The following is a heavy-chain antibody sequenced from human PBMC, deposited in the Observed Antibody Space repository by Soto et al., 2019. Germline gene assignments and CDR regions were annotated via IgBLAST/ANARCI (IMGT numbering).Heavy chain of an antibody. J-gene: IGHJ6*02. V-gene: IGHV3-30*18. CDR3: AKEGSDYDILTGSGYYGMDV. CDR1: GFTFSSYG. CDR2: ISYDGSNK. Sequence: QVQLVESGGGVVQPGRSLRLSCAASGFTFSSYGMHWVRQAPGKGLEWVAVISYDGSNKYYADSVKGRFTISRDNYTNSLYLQMNSLRAEDTAVYYCAKEGSDYDILTGSGYYGMDVWGQGTTVTVSS. D-gene: IGHD3-9*01.